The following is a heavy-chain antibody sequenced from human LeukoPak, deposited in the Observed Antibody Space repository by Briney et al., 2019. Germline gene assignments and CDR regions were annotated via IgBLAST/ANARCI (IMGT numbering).Heavy chain of an antibody. CDR1: GGSISGYY. J-gene: IGHJ1*01. CDR2: INHSGST. V-gene: IGHV4-34*01. Sequence: SETLSLTCTVSGGSISGYYWNWIRQPPGKGLEWIGEINHSGSTNYNPSLKSRVTISVDTSKNQFSLKLSSVTAADTAVYYCARVRQAVAGGYFQHWGQGTLVTVSS. D-gene: IGHD6-19*01. CDR3: ARVRQAVAGGYFQH.